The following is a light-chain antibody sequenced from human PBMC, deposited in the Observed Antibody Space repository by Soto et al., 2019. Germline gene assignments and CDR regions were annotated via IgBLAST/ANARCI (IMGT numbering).Light chain of an antibody. CDR1: QTISGT. V-gene: IGKV3-15*01. J-gene: IGKJ1*01. CDR2: GAS. CDR3: QQYDNWPWT. Sequence: PGGRATLSCRASQTISGTLAWYQQKPGQAPRLLIHGASTRAPGFPARFSGSGSGTDFTLTISSLQSEDFAVYYCQQYDNWPWTFDQGTKVEIK.